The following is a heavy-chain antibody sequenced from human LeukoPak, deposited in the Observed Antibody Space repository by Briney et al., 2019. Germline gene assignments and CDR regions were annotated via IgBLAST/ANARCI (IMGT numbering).Heavy chain of an antibody. V-gene: IGHV3-43D*03. CDR3: AKDKTPSGYGFFDY. Sequence: PGGSLRLSCAASGFTFDDYAMHWVRQAPGKGLEWVSLISWDGGSTYYADSVKGRFTISRDNSKNSLYLQMNSLRAEDTALYYCAKDKTPSGYGFFDYWGQGTLVTVSS. CDR1: GFTFDDYA. CDR2: ISWDGGST. J-gene: IGHJ4*02. D-gene: IGHD5-12*01.